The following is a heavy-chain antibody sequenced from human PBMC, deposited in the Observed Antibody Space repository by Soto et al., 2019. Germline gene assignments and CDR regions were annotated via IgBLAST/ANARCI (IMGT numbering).Heavy chain of an antibody. CDR3: ARDRGDYGDSYYFDY. J-gene: IGHJ4*02. CDR2: IYYSGST. Sequence: QVQLQESGPGLVKPSQTLSLTCTVSGGSISSGDYYWSWIRQPPGKGLEWIGYIYYSGSTYYNPSRQSRVTISVHTSKNHCSLELGSVSAADTAVYDCARDRGDYGDSYYFDYWGQGTLVTVSS. CDR1: GGSISSGDYY. D-gene: IGHD4-17*01. V-gene: IGHV4-30-4*01.